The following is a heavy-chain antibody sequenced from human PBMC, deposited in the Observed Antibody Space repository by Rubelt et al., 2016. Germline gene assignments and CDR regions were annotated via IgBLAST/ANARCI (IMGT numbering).Heavy chain of an antibody. D-gene: IGHD3-22*01. V-gene: IGHV4-59*02. CDR2: VYYTGST. J-gene: IGHJ6*02. CDR1: GDSVGNYY. Sequence: QVQLQESGPGLVKPSETLSLTCTISGDSVGNYYWSWIRQPPGKGLEWIGYVYYTGSTTYNPSLKSRVTILGDTSNPLSLRRTSVTAADTAVYDCARAHYYDSSGSFYFYYGMDVWGPGATVTVSS. CDR3: ARAHYYDSSGSFYFYYGMDV.